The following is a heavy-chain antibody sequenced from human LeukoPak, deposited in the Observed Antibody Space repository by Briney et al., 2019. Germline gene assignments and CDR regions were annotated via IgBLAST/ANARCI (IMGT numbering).Heavy chain of an antibody. CDR3: ARDGIAARSGNDY. CDR2: ISSSSSYI. CDR1: GFTFSSYS. V-gene: IGHV3-21*01. J-gene: IGHJ4*02. D-gene: IGHD6-6*01. Sequence: GGSLRLSCAASGFTFSSYSMNWVRQAPGKGLEWVSSISSSSSYIYYADSVKGRFTISRDNAKNSLYLQMNSLRAEDTAVYYCARDGIAARSGNDYWGQGTLVTVSS.